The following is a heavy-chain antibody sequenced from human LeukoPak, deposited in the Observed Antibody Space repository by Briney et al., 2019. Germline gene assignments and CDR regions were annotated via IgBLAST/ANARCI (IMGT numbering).Heavy chain of an antibody. Sequence: ASVKVSCKASGYTFTSYYMHWVRQAPGQGLEWMGIINPSGGSTSYAQKFQGRVTMTTDTSTSTAYMELRSLRSDDTAVYYCARDRLYDSRTFDYWGQGTLVTVSS. CDR1: GYTFTSYY. V-gene: IGHV1-46*01. D-gene: IGHD3-22*01. CDR2: INPSGGST. CDR3: ARDRLYDSRTFDY. J-gene: IGHJ4*02.